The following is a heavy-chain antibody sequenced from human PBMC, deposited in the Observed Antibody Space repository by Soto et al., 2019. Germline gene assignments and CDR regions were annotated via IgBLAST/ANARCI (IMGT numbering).Heavy chain of an antibody. CDR1: GFSLNSSGVG. Sequence: KESGPTLVKPPQTLTLTCTFSGFSLNSSGVGVGWIRQPPGKALEWLALIYWNDEMHYSPSLKSRLTITEDASKHQVVLTVTNMDPVDTATYYCAHRRFAKYSSLPADFDYWGQGILVTVSS. CDR2: IYWNDEM. J-gene: IGHJ4*02. D-gene: IGHD6-6*01. CDR3: AHRRFAKYSSLPADFDY. V-gene: IGHV2-5*01.